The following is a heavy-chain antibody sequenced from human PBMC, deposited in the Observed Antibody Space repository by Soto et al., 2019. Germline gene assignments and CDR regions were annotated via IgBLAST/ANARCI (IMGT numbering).Heavy chain of an antibody. Sequence: QVQLVQSGAEVKKPGASVKVSCKASGYTFTSYGISWVRQAPGQGLEWMGWISAYNGNTNYAQKLQGRVTMTTDTSTSTAYMELRSLRSDDPAVYYCARSITMVRGVKSGCWFDPWGQGTLVTVSS. J-gene: IGHJ5*02. V-gene: IGHV1-18*01. CDR1: GYTFTSYG. D-gene: IGHD3-10*01. CDR2: ISAYNGNT. CDR3: ARSITMVRGVKSGCWFDP.